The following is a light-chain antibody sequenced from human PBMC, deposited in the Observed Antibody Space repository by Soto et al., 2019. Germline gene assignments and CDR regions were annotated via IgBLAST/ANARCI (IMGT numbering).Light chain of an antibody. V-gene: IGLV1-47*02. Sequence: QSVLTQPPSASGTPGQRVTISCSGSSSNIGSNYVFWYQQLPGTAPNVLMNSNSHRPSGVPDRFSGSKSGTSASLAISGLRSEDEADYYCESWDDSLSGFVVFGGGTQLTVL. CDR3: ESWDDSLSGFVV. CDR2: SNS. CDR1: SSNIGSNY. J-gene: IGLJ2*01.